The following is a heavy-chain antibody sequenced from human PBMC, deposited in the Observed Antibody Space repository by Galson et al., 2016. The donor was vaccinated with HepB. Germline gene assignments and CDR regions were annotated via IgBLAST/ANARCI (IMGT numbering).Heavy chain of an antibody. Sequence: TLSLTCTVSGGSISSSNYYWGWIRQPPGKGLEWIGSVSYSGSIYHNPSLKSRVIISVDTSKSQFSLKLSSVTAADTAVYYCARKVKQWLGKYYFDYWGQGTLVTVSS. D-gene: IGHD6-19*01. CDR1: GGSISSSNYY. J-gene: IGHJ4*02. V-gene: IGHV4-39*07. CDR2: VSYSGSI. CDR3: ARKVKQWLGKYYFDY.